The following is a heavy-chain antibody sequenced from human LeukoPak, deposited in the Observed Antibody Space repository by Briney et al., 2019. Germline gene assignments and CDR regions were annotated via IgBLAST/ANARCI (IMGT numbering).Heavy chain of an antibody. CDR2: ISAYNGNT. CDR3: AIAVAGTMDYFDY. CDR1: GYTFTSYG. V-gene: IGHV1-18*01. Sequence: ASVKVSCKASGYTFTSYGISWVRQAPGQGLEWMGWISAYNGNTNYAQKLQGRVTMTTDTSTSTAYVELRSLRSDDTAVYYCAIAVAGTMDYFDYWGQGTLVTVSS. J-gene: IGHJ4*02. D-gene: IGHD6-19*01.